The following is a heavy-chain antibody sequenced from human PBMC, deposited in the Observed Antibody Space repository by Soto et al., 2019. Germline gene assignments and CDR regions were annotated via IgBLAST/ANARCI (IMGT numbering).Heavy chain of an antibody. CDR1: GFTFGTTD. V-gene: IGHV3-23*01. Sequence: QLLQSGGGLVQPGGSLTLSCAASGFTFGTTDMSWVRQAPGEGLEWVSTIDGSGGITYYADSVKGRFTISRDNSRNTLYLQMNSLGGDDTALYYSVKNSGWFNTWGQGALVTVSS. J-gene: IGHJ5*02. CDR2: IDGSGGIT. D-gene: IGHD3-10*01. CDR3: VKNSGWFNT.